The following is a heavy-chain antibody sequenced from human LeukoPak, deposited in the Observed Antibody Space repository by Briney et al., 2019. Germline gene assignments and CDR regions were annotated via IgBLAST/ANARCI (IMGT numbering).Heavy chain of an antibody. V-gene: IGHV3-23*01. J-gene: IGHJ4*02. Sequence: GGSLRLSCAVSGITLSNYDMSWVRQAPGKGLEWVADISDSGGRTNYADSVKGRFTISRDNPKNTLYLQMNSLRAEDTAVYFCAKRGVVIRVILVGFHKEAYYFDSWGQGALVTVSS. CDR1: GITLSNYD. CDR2: ISDSGGRT. CDR3: AKRGVVIRVILVGFHKEAYYFDS. D-gene: IGHD3-22*01.